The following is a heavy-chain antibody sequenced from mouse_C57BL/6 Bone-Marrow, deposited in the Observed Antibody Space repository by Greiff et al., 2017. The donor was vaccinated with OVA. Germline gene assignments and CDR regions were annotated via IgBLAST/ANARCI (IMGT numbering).Heavy chain of an antibody. J-gene: IGHJ2*01. V-gene: IGHV1-15*01. D-gene: IGHD1-1*01. Sequence: QVQLKESGAELVRPGASVTLSCKASGYTFTDYEMHWVKQTPVHGLEWIGAIDPETGGTAYNQKFKGKAILTADKSSSTAYMELRSLTSEDSAVYYCTRSPIYYYGSSLDYWGQGTTRTVSS. CDR3: TRSPIYYYGSSLDY. CDR1: GYTFTDYE. CDR2: IDPETGGT.